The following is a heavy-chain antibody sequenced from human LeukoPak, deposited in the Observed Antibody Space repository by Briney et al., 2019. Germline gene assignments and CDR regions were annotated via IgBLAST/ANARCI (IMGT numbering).Heavy chain of an antibody. D-gene: IGHD5-12*01. Sequence: SVQVTCKASGGTFSSYAISWVRQAPGQGLEWMGGIIPIFGTANYAQKFQGRVTITADESTSTAYMELSSLRSEDTAVYYCARDIGGYSGYDDYWGQGTLVTVSS. V-gene: IGHV1-69*01. J-gene: IGHJ4*02. CDR1: GGTFSSYA. CDR2: IIPIFGTA. CDR3: ARDIGGYSGYDDY.